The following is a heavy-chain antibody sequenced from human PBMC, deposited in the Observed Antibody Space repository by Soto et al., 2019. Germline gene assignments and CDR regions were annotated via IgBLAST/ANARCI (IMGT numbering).Heavy chain of an antibody. CDR3: AKGARNVLRYFAWFYSPAEYFQH. Sequence: GGSLRLSCAASGFTFSSYGMHWVRQAPGKGLEWVAVISYDGSNKYYADSVKGRFNISRNNSKNTLYLQMNTLRAEDTAGYYCAKGARNVLRYFAWFYSPAEYFQHWGQGTLVTVSS. D-gene: IGHD3-9*01. CDR2: ISYDGSNK. CDR1: GFTFSSYG. V-gene: IGHV3-30*18. J-gene: IGHJ1*01.